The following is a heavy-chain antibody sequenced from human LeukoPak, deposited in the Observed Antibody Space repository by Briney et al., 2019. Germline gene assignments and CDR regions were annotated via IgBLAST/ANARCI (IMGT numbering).Heavy chain of an antibody. D-gene: IGHD6-6*01. Sequence: GASVKVSCKASGYTFTSYYMHWVRQAPGQGLEWMGIINPSGGSTSYAQKFQGRVTMTRDTSTSTVYMELSSLRSEDTAMYYCAFIAARHPFDYWGQGTLVTVSS. CDR3: AFIAARHPFDY. CDR1: GYTFTSYY. J-gene: IGHJ4*02. CDR2: INPSGGST. V-gene: IGHV1-46*03.